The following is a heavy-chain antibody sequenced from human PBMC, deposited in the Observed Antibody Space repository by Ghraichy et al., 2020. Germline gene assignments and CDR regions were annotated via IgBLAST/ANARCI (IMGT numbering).Heavy chain of an antibody. V-gene: IGHV4-39*01. D-gene: IGHD4-17*01. CDR3: ARQYGSPFDD. J-gene: IGHJ4*02. CDR2: IHYSGST. Sequence: SETPSLTCTVSGGSISSSSYYWGWIRQPPGKGLEWIGSIHYSGSTYYNPSLKSRVNISVDTSKNQFSLKLSSVTAADTAVYYCARQYGSPFDDWGQGTLVTVSS. CDR1: GGSISSSSYY.